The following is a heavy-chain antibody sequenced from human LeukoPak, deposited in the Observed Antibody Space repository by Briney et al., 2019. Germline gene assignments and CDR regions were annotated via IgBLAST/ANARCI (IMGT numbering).Heavy chain of an antibody. CDR3: ARGPIPDY. J-gene: IGHJ4*02. D-gene: IGHD2-2*02. CDR2: IYYSGNT. CDR1: GFTFSSYD. Sequence: GSLRLSCAASGFTFSSYDMTWVRQPPGKGLEWIGSIYYSGNTYYNASLKSQVSISIDTSKNQFSLRLTSVTAADTAVYYCARGPIPDYWGQGTLVTVSS. V-gene: IGHV4-39*01.